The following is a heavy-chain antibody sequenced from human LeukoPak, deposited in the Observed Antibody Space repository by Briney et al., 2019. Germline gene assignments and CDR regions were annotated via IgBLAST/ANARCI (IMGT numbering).Heavy chain of an antibody. CDR1: GFTFSSYA. V-gene: IGHV3-23*01. D-gene: IGHD3-22*01. Sequence: PGGSLRLSCAASGFTFSSYAMSWVRQAPGKGLEWVSAISGSGGSTYYADSVKGRFTISRDDSKNTLYLQMNSLRAEDTAVYNCAKAAPYYDSSGYYGNYFDYWGQGTLVTVSS. CDR2: ISGSGGST. CDR3: AKAAPYYDSSGYYGNYFDY. J-gene: IGHJ4*02.